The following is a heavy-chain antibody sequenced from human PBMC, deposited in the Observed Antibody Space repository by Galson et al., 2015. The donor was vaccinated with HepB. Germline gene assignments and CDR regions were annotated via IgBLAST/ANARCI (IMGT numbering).Heavy chain of an antibody. Sequence: PALAKPTQTLTLTCTFSGFSLACSGVGVGWIRQPPGKALEWLALIYWNDDKRYSPSLNNRLTIIKDTSKNHVVRTMTNMDPVDTATYYCAHRRPISSPGGYFDYWGQGTLVTVSS. CDR1: GFSLACSGVG. CDR3: AHRRPISSPGGYFDY. CDR2: IYWNDDK. V-gene: IGHV2-5*01. D-gene: IGHD3-16*01. J-gene: IGHJ4*02.